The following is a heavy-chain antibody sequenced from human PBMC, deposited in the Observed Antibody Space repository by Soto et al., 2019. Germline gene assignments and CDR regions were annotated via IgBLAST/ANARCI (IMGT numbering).Heavy chain of an antibody. CDR2: ISTYNGNT. Sequence: ASVKVSCKASGYTFTSYDISWVRQAPGQGLEWMGWISTYNGNTNYAQKLQGRVTMTTDTSTSTAYMELRSLRSDDTAVYYCARGFRVAATRWWFDPWGQGTLLNVSS. CDR1: GYTFTSYD. D-gene: IGHD2-15*01. CDR3: ARGFRVAATRWWFDP. J-gene: IGHJ5*02. V-gene: IGHV1-18*01.